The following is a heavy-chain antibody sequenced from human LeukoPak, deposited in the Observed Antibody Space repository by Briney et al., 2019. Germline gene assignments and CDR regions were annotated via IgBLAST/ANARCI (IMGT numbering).Heavy chain of an antibody. D-gene: IGHD3-3*01. Sequence: ASVKVSCKASGYTFIGYYIHWVRQAPGQGLEWMGWINPNSGGTNYAQKFQGWVTMTRDTSISTTYMELSNLRSDDTAVYYCARGGSYYDFWSGYSPDLPLGYMDVWGKGTTVTVSS. CDR1: GYTFIGYY. V-gene: IGHV1-2*04. J-gene: IGHJ6*03. CDR3: ARGGSYYDFWSGYSPDLPLGYMDV. CDR2: INPNSGGT.